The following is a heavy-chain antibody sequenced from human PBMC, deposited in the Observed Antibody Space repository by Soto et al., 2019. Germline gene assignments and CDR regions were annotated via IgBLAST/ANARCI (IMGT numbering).Heavy chain of an antibody. Sequence: SETLSLTCTVSGVSVTSASFYGNWIRQPPGKALEWIGFISYSGSTNSNPSLRSRVTISVDTSKNQFSLKLNSVTAADTAVYFCARGDAINWFDPWGQGTLVTVSS. V-gene: IGHV4-61*01. CDR2: ISYSGST. CDR1: GVSVTSASFY. J-gene: IGHJ5*02. D-gene: IGHD2-2*01. CDR3: ARGDAINWFDP.